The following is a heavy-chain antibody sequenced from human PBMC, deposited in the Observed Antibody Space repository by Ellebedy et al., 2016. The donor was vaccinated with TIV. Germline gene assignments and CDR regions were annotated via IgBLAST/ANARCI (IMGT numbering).Heavy chain of an antibody. V-gene: IGHV4-31*03. D-gene: IGHD3-22*01. CDR3: GRAGNYGQVDV. CDR1: GGSISSGGHF. CDR2: ISYSVST. J-gene: IGHJ6*02. Sequence: MPSETLSLTCSVSGGSISSGGHFWTWIRQHPGKGLEWIGNISYSVSTDYNPSLKSRVIISVDTSKNQFSLKLSSVTAADSAVYSCGRAGNYGQVDVWGQGTTVTVSS.